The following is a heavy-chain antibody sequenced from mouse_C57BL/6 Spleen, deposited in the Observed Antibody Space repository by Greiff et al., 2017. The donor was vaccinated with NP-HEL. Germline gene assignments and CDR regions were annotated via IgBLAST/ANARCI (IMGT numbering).Heavy chain of an antibody. CDR1: GYTFTSYW. V-gene: IGHV1-74*01. Sequence: QVQLQQPGAELVKPGASVKVSCKASGYTFTSYWMHWVKQRPGQGLEWIGRIHPSDSDTNYNQKFKGKATLTVDKSSSTAYMQLSSLTSEDSAVYYCAIGAYYYGPSGGYFDYWGQGTTLTVSS. J-gene: IGHJ2*01. D-gene: IGHD1-1*01. CDR2: IHPSDSDT. CDR3: AIGAYYYGPSGGYFDY.